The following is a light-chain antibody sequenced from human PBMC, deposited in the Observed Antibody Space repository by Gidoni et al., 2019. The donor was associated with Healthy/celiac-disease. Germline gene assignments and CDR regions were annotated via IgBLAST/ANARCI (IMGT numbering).Light chain of an antibody. CDR3: QQYNNWPPHT. Sequence: EIQLTQSPASLSVSPGERATIPCRVSQGVSSNLAWYQQKPGQAPRLLIYGTSTMATGIPARFSGSGSGTEFTLTISSLQSEDFAVYYCQQYNNWPPHTFGQGTRLEIK. CDR1: QGVSSN. CDR2: GTS. J-gene: IGKJ5*01. V-gene: IGKV3-15*01.